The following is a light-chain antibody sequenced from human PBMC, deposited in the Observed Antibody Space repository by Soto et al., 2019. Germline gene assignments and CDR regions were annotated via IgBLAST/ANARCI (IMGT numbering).Light chain of an antibody. Sequence: IVMAQCTLSPPVTPGEPAPISCRFSPSLPHSNGHNYLDWYLQKPGQSPQLLIYMGSMRASGVPDRFSASGSGTDVILKISRVEAEDVGVYYCMQALQSPPWTFGQGTKVDIK. V-gene: IGKV2-28*01. CDR1: PSLPHSNGHNY. CDR2: MGS. CDR3: MQALQSPPWT. J-gene: IGKJ1*01.